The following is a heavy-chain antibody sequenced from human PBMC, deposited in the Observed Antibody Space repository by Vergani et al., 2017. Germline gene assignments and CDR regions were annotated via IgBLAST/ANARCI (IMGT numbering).Heavy chain of an antibody. CDR3: ARDCTSGGCPDNYGRDV. Sequence: EVQLLESGGDLVQPGGSLRLSCAASGFTFSDCSMSWVRQAPGKGLEWVAFIGSSGPYINYADSVKGRFIISRDNTNNSLFLQLRSLRAEDAAVYYCARDCTSGGCPDNYGRDVWGQGATVTVSS. V-gene: IGHV3-21*06. D-gene: IGHD2-8*01. CDR2: IGSSGPYI. J-gene: IGHJ6*02. CDR1: GFTFSDCS.